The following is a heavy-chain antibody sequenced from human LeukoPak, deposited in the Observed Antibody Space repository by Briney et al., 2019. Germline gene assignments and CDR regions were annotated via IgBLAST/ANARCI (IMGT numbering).Heavy chain of an antibody. CDR2: MYHSGLI. CDR1: GYSISSGYY. CDR3: VRLPYQYDSNGYYAIDY. J-gene: IGHJ4*02. V-gene: IGHV4-38-2*02. Sequence: SETLPLTCTVSGYSISSGYYWGWIRQSPGKGLEWIANMYHSGLIYYNPSLKSRVSISLDTSKNQFSLKLASVTAADTAVYYCVRLPYQYDSNGYYAIDYWGQGALVTVSS. D-gene: IGHD3-22*01.